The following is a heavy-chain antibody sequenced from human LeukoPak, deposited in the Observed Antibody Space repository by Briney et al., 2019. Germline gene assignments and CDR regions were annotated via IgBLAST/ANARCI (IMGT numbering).Heavy chain of an antibody. Sequence: GGSLRLSCAASGFSVSTVFMSWVRQAPGKGLEWVSIIYNTGDTYYADSRRGRFTISRDNSKNTLYLQMNSLRAEDTAVYYCSRDSLSSCGGDCYSGLDVWGQGTTVTVSS. CDR3: SRDSLSSCGGDCYSGLDV. CDR2: IYNTGDT. V-gene: IGHV3-53*01. CDR1: GFSVSTVF. D-gene: IGHD2-21*02. J-gene: IGHJ6*02.